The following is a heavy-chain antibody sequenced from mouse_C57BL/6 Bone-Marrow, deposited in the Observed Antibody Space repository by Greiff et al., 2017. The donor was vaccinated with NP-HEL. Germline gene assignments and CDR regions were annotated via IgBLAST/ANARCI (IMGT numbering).Heavy chain of an antibody. J-gene: IGHJ3*01. V-gene: IGHV5-12*01. D-gene: IGHD3-2*02. CDR1: GFTFSDYY. CDR2: ISNGGGST. CDR3: ARQDHSSGYVWFAY. Sequence: EVQRVESGGGLVQPGGSLKLSCAASGFTFSDYYMYWVRQTPEKRLEWVAYISNGGGSTYYPDTVKGRFTISRDNAKNTLYLQMSRLKSEDTAMYYCARQDHSSGYVWFAYWGQGTLVTVSA.